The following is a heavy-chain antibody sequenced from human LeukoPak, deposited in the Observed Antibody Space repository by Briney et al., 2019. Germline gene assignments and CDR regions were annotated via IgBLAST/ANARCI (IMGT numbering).Heavy chain of an antibody. Sequence: PSETLSLTCTVSGGSISRSSYYWGWVRQPAGRGREWVGSIYYSGSTYYNPSLQSRVPISVDTSKHPFSLTLSSVTAADAAVYYCARHRINPHFGVVPLDYWGQGTLVTVSS. J-gene: IGHJ4*02. V-gene: IGHV4-39*01. CDR2: IYYSGST. CDR3: ARHRINPHFGVVPLDY. D-gene: IGHD3-3*01. CDR1: GGSISRSSYY.